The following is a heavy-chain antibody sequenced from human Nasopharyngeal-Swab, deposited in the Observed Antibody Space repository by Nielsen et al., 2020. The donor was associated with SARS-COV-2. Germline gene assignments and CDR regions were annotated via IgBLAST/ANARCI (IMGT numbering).Heavy chain of an antibody. D-gene: IGHD3-9*01. Sequence: SETLSLTCTVSGGSISSYYWSWIRQPPGKGLEWIGYIYYSGSTNYNPSLKSRVTISVDTSKNQFSLKLSSVTAADTAVYYCARENVLRYFDWLLNDAFDIWGQGTMVTVS. V-gene: IGHV4-59*13. CDR1: GGSISSYY. CDR2: IYYSGST. CDR3: ARENVLRYFDWLLNDAFDI. J-gene: IGHJ3*02.